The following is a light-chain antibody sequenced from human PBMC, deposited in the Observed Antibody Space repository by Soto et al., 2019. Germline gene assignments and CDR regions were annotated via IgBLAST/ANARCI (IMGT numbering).Light chain of an antibody. CDR1: SSDIGSYNY. CDR3: SSYGASSTL. Sequence: QYALTQPASLSGSPGQSITISCTGTSSDIGSYNYISWYQQHPGKAPKLMIFDVSYRPSGISDRFSGSKSGNTASLTISGLQPEDEADYYCSSYGASSTLFGGGTKLTVL. CDR2: DVS. J-gene: IGLJ2*01. V-gene: IGLV2-14*03.